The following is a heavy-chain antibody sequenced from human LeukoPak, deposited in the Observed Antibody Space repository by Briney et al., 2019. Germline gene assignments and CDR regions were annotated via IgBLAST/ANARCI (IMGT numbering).Heavy chain of an antibody. D-gene: IGHD4-23*01. CDR3: ARGNGGNSFDY. Sequence: SETLSLTCTVSGGSISSYYWSWIRQPPGKGLEWSGYIYHSGSTNYNPSLKSRVSISVDKSKNQFSLRLSSVTAADTAVYYCARGNGGNSFDYWGQGTLVTVSS. CDR1: GGSISSYY. J-gene: IGHJ4*02. V-gene: IGHV4-59*01. CDR2: IYHSGST.